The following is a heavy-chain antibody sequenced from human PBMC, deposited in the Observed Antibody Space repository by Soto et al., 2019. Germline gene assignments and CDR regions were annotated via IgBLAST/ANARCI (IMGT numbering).Heavy chain of an antibody. D-gene: IGHD4-17*01. CDR1: GFTFSSYA. CDR3: AKENTPDYGDYVDY. CDR2: ISGSGTST. Sequence: LRLSCSASGFTFSSYAMSWVRQAPGKGLKWISSISGSGTSTYYADSVKGRFTISRDNSKNTMYLQMNSLRAEDTALYFCAKENTPDYGDYVDYWGQGTLVTVSS. V-gene: IGHV3-23*01. J-gene: IGHJ4*02.